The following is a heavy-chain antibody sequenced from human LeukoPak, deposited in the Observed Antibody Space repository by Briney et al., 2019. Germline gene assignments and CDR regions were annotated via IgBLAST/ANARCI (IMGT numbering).Heavy chain of an antibody. V-gene: IGHV4-39*07. J-gene: IGHJ4*02. CDR3: ARDFDSSGYYYAGWDY. D-gene: IGHD3-22*01. CDR1: GGSISSNSYY. CDR2: IYYSGST. Sequence: SETLSLTCTVSGGSISSNSYYWGWVRQPPGKGLEWIGCIYYSGSTYYNPSLKSRVTISVDTSKNQFSLKLSSVTAADTAVYYCARDFDSSGYYYAGWDYWGQGTLVTVSS.